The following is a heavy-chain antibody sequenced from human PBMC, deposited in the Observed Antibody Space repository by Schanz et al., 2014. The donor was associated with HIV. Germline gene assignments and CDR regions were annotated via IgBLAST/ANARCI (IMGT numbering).Heavy chain of an antibody. V-gene: IGHV3-21*01. CDR3: ARGGLGVVAEGNAFDL. J-gene: IGHJ3*01. CDR1: GFSLNRYS. Sequence: EVQMVESGGGLVQPGGSLRLSCAASGFSLNRYSGNWVRQTPGKGLEWVSSISRDSSYIFYADSMKGRFTISRDNARNSLDLQIRSLRAEDTAVYYCARGGLGVVAEGNAFDLWGQGTLVTVSS. D-gene: IGHD2-15*01. CDR2: ISRDSSYI.